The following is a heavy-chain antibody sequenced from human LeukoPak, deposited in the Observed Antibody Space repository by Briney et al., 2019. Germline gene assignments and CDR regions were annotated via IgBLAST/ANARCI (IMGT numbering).Heavy chain of an antibody. V-gene: IGHV3-21*04. CDR2: TSSSSSYI. D-gene: IGHD5-18*01. CDR3: AKDIGRVDTASTYMDV. J-gene: IGHJ6*03. Sequence: GGSLRLSCAASGFTFSSYSMNWVRQAPGKGLEWVSSTSSSSSYIYYVDSVKGRFTISRDNAKNSLYLQMNSLRVEDTALYYCAKDIGRVDTASTYMDVWGKGTTVTISS. CDR1: GFTFSSYS.